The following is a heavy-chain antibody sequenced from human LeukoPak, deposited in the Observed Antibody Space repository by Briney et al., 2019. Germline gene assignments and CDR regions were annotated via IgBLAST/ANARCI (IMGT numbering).Heavy chain of an antibody. V-gene: IGHV1-18*01. Sequence: GASVKVSCKASGYTFTTYGISWVRQAPGQGLEWMGWISAYDGSTNYAQNLQGRVTMTTDTSTSTAYMDLRSLRSDDTAVYYCTRDGNGYMDYWGQGTLVTVSS. CDR1: GYTFTTYG. J-gene: IGHJ4*02. CDR3: TRDGNGYMDY. CDR2: ISAYDGST. D-gene: IGHD1-14*01.